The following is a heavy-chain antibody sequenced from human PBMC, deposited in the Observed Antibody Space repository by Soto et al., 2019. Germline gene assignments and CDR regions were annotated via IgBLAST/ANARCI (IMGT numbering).Heavy chain of an antibody. D-gene: IGHD3-10*02. CDR3: TRDMLNFPLVGFQDNCLDF. CDR1: GYSFTSYG. CDR2: ISAKHGNT. J-gene: IGHJ5*01. V-gene: IGHV1-18*01. Sequence: GASVKVSCKASGYSFTSYGINWVRQAPGQGLEWMGWISAKHGNTHYAQKLQGRVTMTTDTSTSTAYMELRSLTSDDTAVYYCTRDMLNFPLVGFQDNCLDFWGQAPLVT.